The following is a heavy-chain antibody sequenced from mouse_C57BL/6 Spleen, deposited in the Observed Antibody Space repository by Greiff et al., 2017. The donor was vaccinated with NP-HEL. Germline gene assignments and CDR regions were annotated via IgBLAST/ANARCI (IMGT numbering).Heavy chain of an antibody. V-gene: IGHV1-64*01. Sequence: VQLQQPGAELVKPGASVKLSCKASGYTFTSYWMHWVKQRPGQGLEWIGMIHPNSGSTNYNEKFKSKATLTVDKSSSTAYMQLSSLTSEDSAVYYCGAWGLYAMDYWGQGTSVTVSS. J-gene: IGHJ4*01. CDR1: GYTFTSYW. D-gene: IGHD4-1*01. CDR2: IHPNSGST. CDR3: GAWGLYAMDY.